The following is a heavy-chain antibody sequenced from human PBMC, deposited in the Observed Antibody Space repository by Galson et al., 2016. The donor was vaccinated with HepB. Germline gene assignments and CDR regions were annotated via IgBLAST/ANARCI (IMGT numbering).Heavy chain of an antibody. D-gene: IGHD6-13*01. CDR3: AIDLGSSWRSGSFDF. CDR1: GFTLSGHG. Sequence: SLRLSCAVSGFTLSGHGLHWVRQAPGKGLEWVAIIWYDGSNKYYADSVKERFTISRDTSKNTLYLQMNSLRAEDTAVYYCAIDLGSSWRSGSFDFWGQGTLVTVSS. CDR2: IWYDGSNK. J-gene: IGHJ4*03. V-gene: IGHV3-33*01.